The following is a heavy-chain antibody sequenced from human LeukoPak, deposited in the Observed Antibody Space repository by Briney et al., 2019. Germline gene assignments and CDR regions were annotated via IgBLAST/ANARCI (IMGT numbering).Heavy chain of an antibody. V-gene: IGHV3-74*01. Sequence: GGSLRLSCAASGVTFSSYWMHWVRQAPGKGLVWVSRVKSDGSRTTYADSVKGRFTISRDNAMNTLYLEMNSLRAEDTAVYYCSRSPQNCESASCYDALDIWGQGTMVTVSS. J-gene: IGHJ3*02. CDR3: SRSPQNCESASCYDALDI. D-gene: IGHD2-2*01. CDR2: VKSDGSRT. CDR1: GVTFSSYW.